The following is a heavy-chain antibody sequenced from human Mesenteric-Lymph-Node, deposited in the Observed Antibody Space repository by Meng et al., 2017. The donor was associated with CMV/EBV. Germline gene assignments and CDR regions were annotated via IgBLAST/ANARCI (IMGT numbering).Heavy chain of an antibody. Sequence: GGSLRLSCAASGFTFSSFSMNWVRRAPGKGLEWVSSITSGGTYIYYADSVKGRFTISRDNAENSLSLQMNSLRAEDTAVYYCARGLEGDYWGQGTLVTVSS. CDR1: GFTFSSFS. V-gene: IGHV3-21*01. CDR3: ARGLEGDY. D-gene: IGHD1-1*01. J-gene: IGHJ4*02. CDR2: ITSGGTYI.